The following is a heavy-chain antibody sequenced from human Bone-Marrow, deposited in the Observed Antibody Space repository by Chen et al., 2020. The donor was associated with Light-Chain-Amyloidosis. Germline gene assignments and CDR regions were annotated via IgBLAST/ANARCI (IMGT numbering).Heavy chain of an antibody. Sequence: QLQLQESGPGLVKPSETVSLTCSVSGGSISSTRYSWGWIRQPPGKGLEWVGNIYHTGKTYHNPSLKSRVTMSVDTSKDQFSLHGNSVTAADTAIYYCGRLAVVEGATAINAFDIWGQGTMVIVSS. CDR3: GRLAVVEGATAINAFDI. CDR2: IYHTGKT. D-gene: IGHD2-15*01. V-gene: IGHV4-39*01. CDR1: GGSISSTRYS. J-gene: IGHJ3*02.